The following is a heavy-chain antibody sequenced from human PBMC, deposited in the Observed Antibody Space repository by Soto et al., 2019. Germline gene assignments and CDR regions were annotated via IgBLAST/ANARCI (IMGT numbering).Heavy chain of an antibody. D-gene: IGHD6-19*01. J-gene: IGHJ6*02. CDR3: ARGYGLRSGWYPDYGMDV. Sequence: QVQLVQSGAEVKKPGSSVKVSCKASGGTFSSYAISWVRQAPGQGLEWMGGIIPIFGTANYAQKFQGRVTITADESTSTAYMELSSLRSEDTAVYYCARGYGLRSGWYPDYGMDVWGQGTTVTVSS. CDR2: IIPIFGTA. V-gene: IGHV1-69*01. CDR1: GGTFSSYA.